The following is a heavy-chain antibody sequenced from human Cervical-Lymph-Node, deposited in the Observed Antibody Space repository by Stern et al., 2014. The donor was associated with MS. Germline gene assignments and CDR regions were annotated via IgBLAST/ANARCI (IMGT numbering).Heavy chain of an antibody. CDR1: GVSISNYAYY. CDR3: ARRGDGYSPFWDY. Sequence: MQLVESGPGLVKPSQTLSLTCTVSGVSISNYAYYWSWIRQHPGKGLEXIGYIYYSGSTYYNPSLKSRLTMSIDTSKNQFSLSLSSVTAADTAVYYCARRGDGYSPFWDYWGQGSLVTVSS. CDR2: IYYSGST. D-gene: IGHD5-24*01. V-gene: IGHV4-31*03. J-gene: IGHJ4*02.